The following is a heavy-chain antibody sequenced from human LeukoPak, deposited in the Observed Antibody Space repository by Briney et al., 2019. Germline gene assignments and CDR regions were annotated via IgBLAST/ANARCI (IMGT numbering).Heavy chain of an antibody. D-gene: IGHD5-18*01. CDR2: ISYDGSNK. V-gene: IGHV3-30*01. CDR1: GFTFSSYA. Sequence: GRSLRLSCAASGFTFSSYAMHWVRQAPGKGLEWVAVISYDGSNKHYADSVKGRFTISRDNSKNTLYLQMNSLRAEDTAVYYCARDIIHVQGIQLWFSFDYYYYYMDVWGKGTTVTVSS. CDR3: ARDIIHVQGIQLWFSFDYYYYYMDV. J-gene: IGHJ6*03.